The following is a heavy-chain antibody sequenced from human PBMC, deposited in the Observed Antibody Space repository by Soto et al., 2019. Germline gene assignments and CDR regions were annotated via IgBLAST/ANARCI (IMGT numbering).Heavy chain of an antibody. CDR2: IYYSGST. V-gene: IGHV4-39*01. D-gene: IGHD1-1*01. Sequence: QLQLQESGPGLVKPSETLSLTCSVSGGSISSNRYYWGWIRQPPGKGLEWIGSIYYSGSTNYNPSLKSRVTISVDTSNNQFSLKLSSVTATDTAVYYCARHSGRDDTPFDFWGQGTLVTVSS. CDR1: GGSISSNRYY. CDR3: ARHSGRDDTPFDF. J-gene: IGHJ4*02.